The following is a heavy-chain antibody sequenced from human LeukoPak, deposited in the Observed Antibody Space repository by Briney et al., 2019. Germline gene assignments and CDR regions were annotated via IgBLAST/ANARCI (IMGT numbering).Heavy chain of an antibody. Sequence: ASVKVSCKASGGTFSSYAISWVRQAPGQGLEWMGWISAYNGNTNYAQKLQGRVTMTTDTSTSTAYMELRSLRSDDTAVYYCARGAARITGTTGCWFDPWGQGTLVTVSS. J-gene: IGHJ5*02. CDR2: ISAYNGNT. D-gene: IGHD1-7*01. V-gene: IGHV1-18*01. CDR1: GGTFSSYA. CDR3: ARGAARITGTTGCWFDP.